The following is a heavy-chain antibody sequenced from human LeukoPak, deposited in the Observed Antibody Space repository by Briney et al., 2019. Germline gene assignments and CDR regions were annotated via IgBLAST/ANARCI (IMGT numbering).Heavy chain of an antibody. Sequence: ASVKVSCKASGGTFSSYAISWVRQAPGQGLEWMGGIIPIFGTANYAQKFQGRVTITADESTSTAYMELSGLRSEDTAVYYCARVPGYSYDPPFDYWGQGTLVTVSS. CDR1: GGTFSSYA. D-gene: IGHD5-18*01. CDR3: ARVPGYSYDPPFDY. CDR2: IIPIFGTA. V-gene: IGHV1-69*13. J-gene: IGHJ4*02.